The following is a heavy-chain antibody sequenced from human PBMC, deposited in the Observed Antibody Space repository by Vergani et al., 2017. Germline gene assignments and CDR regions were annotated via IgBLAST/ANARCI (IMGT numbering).Heavy chain of an antibody. CDR1: GASIRSSNYY. V-gene: IGHV4-39*01. J-gene: IGHJ5*02. CDR3: AGHSXVEWLVKLGWIDP. D-gene: IGHD6-19*01. CDR2: IYYSGST. Sequence: QLQLQESGPGLVKPSATLALTCSVSGASIRSSNYYWGWIRQPPGKGLEWIASIYYSGSTYYNPSLKSRVTISVDTSKNQFSLKLSSVTAAYTAVYFCAGHSXVEWLVKLGWIDPWGQGILVTVSS.